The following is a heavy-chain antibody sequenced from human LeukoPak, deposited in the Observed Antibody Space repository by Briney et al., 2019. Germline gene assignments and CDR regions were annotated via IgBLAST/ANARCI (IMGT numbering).Heavy chain of an antibody. J-gene: IGHJ4*02. CDR2: IFYSGTT. D-gene: IGHD1-1*01. Sequence: PSETLSLTCTVTGGSISSNSYFWAWIRQPPGKGLEWIGGIFYSGTTYYNPSLKSRVTISVGTSKNQFSLKVASVTAADTAVYYCARRAAYNNYYFDYWGQGILVTVSS. V-gene: IGHV4-39*01. CDR3: ARRAAYNNYYFDY. CDR1: GGSISSNSYF.